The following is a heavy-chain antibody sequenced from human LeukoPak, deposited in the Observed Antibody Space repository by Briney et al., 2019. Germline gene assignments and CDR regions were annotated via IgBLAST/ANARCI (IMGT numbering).Heavy chain of an antibody. CDR2: ISYDGSNK. V-gene: IGHV3-30*18. D-gene: IGHD3-16*01. Sequence: GGSLRLSCAGSGFTFRSYGMHWVRQAPGKGLEWVAVISYDGSNKHYADSVKGRFTISRDNSKNTLYLQMNSLRAEDTAVYYCAKDPIWWNYFDYWGQGTLVTVSS. CDR1: GFTFRSYG. CDR3: AKDPIWWNYFDY. J-gene: IGHJ4*02.